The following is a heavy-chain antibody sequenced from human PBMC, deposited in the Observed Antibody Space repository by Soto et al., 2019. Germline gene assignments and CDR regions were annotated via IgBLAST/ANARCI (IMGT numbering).Heavy chain of an antibody. Sequence: SETLSLTCTVSGGSISSYYWSWIRQPPGKGLEWIGYIYYSGSTNYNPSLKSRVTISVDTSKNQFPLKLSSVTAADTAVYYCARAAHQYYYDSSGYLINDAFDIWGQGTMVTVSS. D-gene: IGHD3-22*01. CDR2: IYYSGST. CDR1: GGSISSYY. CDR3: ARAAHQYYYDSSGYLINDAFDI. V-gene: IGHV4-59*01. J-gene: IGHJ3*02.